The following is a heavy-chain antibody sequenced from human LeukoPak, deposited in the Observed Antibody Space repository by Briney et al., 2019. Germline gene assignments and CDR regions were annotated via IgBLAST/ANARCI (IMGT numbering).Heavy chain of an antibody. CDR1: GGAITGLY. Sequence: PSDTLSLTCTVSGGAITGLYWSWVRQPAGKGLERAGRVYSSGTTTANPSLKSRVTMSADTSKNQFSLNLRSVTAADTAVYYCARGKSGPGFSHYYMDVWGTGITVTVSS. CDR3: ARGKSGPGFSHYYMDV. D-gene: IGHD3-10*01. CDR2: VYSSGTT. V-gene: IGHV4-4*07. J-gene: IGHJ6*04.